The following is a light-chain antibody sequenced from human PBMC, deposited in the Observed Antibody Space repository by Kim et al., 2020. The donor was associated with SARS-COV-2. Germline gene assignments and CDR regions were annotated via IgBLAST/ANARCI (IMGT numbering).Light chain of an antibody. CDR3: QTWDTGVRL. J-gene: IGLJ3*02. V-gene: IGLV4-69*01. Sequence: ASVKLACTLSSGHSSYAIGWHQQQPEKGPRFLMKLDSDGSHNKGDGIPDRFSGSSSGAERYLTISSLQSEDEADYYCQTWDTGVRLFGGGTQLTVL. CDR2: LDSDGSH. CDR1: SGHSSYA.